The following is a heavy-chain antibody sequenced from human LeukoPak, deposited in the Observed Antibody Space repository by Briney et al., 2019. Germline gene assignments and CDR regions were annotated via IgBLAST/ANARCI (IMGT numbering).Heavy chain of an antibody. J-gene: IGHJ5*02. CDR3: ARGPLYKYCSSTSCHNWFDP. Sequence: PGGSLRLSCAASGFTFSSYWMSWVRQAPGKGLEWVANIKQDGSEKYYVDSVKGRFTISRDNAKNSLYLQMNSLRAEDTAVYYCARGPLYKYCSSTSCHNWFDPWGQGTLVTVSS. CDR2: IKQDGSEK. CDR1: GFTFSSYW. D-gene: IGHD2-2*01. V-gene: IGHV3-7*01.